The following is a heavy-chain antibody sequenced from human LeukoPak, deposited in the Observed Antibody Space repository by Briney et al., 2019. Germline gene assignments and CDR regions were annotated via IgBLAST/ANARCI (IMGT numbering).Heavy chain of an antibody. CDR1: GGSISPLY. D-gene: IGHD3-10*01. J-gene: IGHJ4*02. V-gene: IGHV4-59*11. CDR2: IYYSGTT. CDR3: ARGGVAAKYYFDY. Sequence: SETQSLTCTVSGGSISPLYWGWIRQPPGKGLEFIGYIYYSGTTNYNPSLRSRVTLSVDTSKNQFSLKLSSVTAADTAVYYCARGGVAAKYYFDYWGPGTLVTVSS.